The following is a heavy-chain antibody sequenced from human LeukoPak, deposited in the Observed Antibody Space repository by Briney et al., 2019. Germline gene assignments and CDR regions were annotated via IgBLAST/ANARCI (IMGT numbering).Heavy chain of an antibody. Sequence: SETLSLTCTVSGGSISSSSYYWGWIRQPPGKGLEWIGSVHYGGSTYYNPSLKSRVTISIDTSKHQFSLKLSSVTAADTAVYYCARTLSRSVTMIVVVYDYWGQGTLVTVSS. V-gene: IGHV4-39*01. D-gene: IGHD3-22*01. CDR2: VHYGGST. CDR1: GGSISSSSYY. J-gene: IGHJ4*02. CDR3: ARTLSRSVTMIVVVYDY.